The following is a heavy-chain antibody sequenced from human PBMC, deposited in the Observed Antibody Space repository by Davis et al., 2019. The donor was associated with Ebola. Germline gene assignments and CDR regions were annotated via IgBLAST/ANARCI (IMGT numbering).Heavy chain of an antibody. V-gene: IGHV4-39*01. CDR3: ARPSGYGGYWYFDL. CDR2: IHYSGAI. CDR1: GGPINSNSYY. D-gene: IGHD1-26*01. J-gene: IGHJ2*01. Sequence: SETLSLTCTVSGGPINSNSYYWGWIRPPPGKGLEWVGCIHYSGAIFYNPSHKSRFTISVDTSKNQFTLKPTSVTATDTAVYYCARPSGYGGYWYFDLWGRGTLATVSS.